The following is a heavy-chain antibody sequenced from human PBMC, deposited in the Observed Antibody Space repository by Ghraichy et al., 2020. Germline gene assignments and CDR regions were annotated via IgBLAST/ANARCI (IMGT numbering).Heavy chain of an antibody. CDR2: VYDGGN. V-gene: IGHV4/OR15-8*02. D-gene: IGHD2-21*01. CDR3: ARHPYDFDS. Sequence: SETLSLTCTVSGASVSSSNCWWIRHRQPPGKGLEWIVEVYDGGNNYNPSLRSRVTISKDMSRNQFSLKLSSVTAADTAVYYCARHPYDFDSWGQGTLVTVSS. J-gene: IGHJ4*02. CDR1: GASVSSSNCW.